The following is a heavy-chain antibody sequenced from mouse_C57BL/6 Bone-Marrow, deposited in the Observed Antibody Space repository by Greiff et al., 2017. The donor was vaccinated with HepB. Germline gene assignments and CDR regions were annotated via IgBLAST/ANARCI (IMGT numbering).Heavy chain of an antibody. V-gene: IGHV5-9-1*02. CDR1: GFTFSSYA. D-gene: IGHD2-4*01. J-gene: IGHJ1*03. Sequence: EVQLVESGEGLVKPGGSLKLSCAASGFTFSSYAMSWVRQTPEKRLEWVAYISSGGDYIYYADTVKGRFTISRDNARNTLYLQMSSLKSEDTAMYYCTRDQGGYDYDGLYWYFDVWGTGTTVTVSS. CDR3: TRDQGGYDYDGLYWYFDV. CDR2: ISSGGDYI.